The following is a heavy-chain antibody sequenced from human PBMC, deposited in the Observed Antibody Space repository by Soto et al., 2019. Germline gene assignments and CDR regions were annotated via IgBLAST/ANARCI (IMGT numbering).Heavy chain of an antibody. J-gene: IGHJ4*02. CDR2: IRSKANSYAT. Sequence: EVQLVESGGGLVQPGGSLKLSCAASGFTFSGSAMHWVRQASGKGLEWVGRIRSKANSYATAYAASVKGRFTISRDDSKNTVYLQMTSRKTEERAVYSCSMTTVTTWGYWGQGTVVTVPS. D-gene: IGHD4-17*01. V-gene: IGHV3-73*01. CDR1: GFTFSGSA. CDR3: SMTTVTTWGY.